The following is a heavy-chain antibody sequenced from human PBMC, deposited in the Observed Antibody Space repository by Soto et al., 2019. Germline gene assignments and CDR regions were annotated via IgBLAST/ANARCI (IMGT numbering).Heavy chain of an antibody. Sequence: QVQLVQSGAEVKKPGSSVKVSCKASGGIFSTYAISWLRQAPGQGLEWMGGIIPIFGTPNYAQRFQARVTINSDESTRTAYMELSRVRSEDTAVYYCARDRDDYGSGNYYNRIDFWGQGTLVTVSS. CDR2: IIPIFGTP. V-gene: IGHV1-69*01. D-gene: IGHD3-10*01. CDR1: GGIFSTYA. CDR3: ARDRDDYGSGNYYNRIDF. J-gene: IGHJ4*02.